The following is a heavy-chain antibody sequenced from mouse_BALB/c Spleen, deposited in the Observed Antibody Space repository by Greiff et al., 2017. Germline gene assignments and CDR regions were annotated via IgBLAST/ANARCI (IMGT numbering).Heavy chain of an antibody. Sequence: DLVKPGASVKLSCKASGYTFTSYWINWIKQRPGQGLEWIGRIAPGSGSTYYNEMFKGKATLTVDTSSSTAYIQLSSLSSEDSAVYFCARSGGSSPYWYFDVWGAGTTVTVAS. J-gene: IGHJ1*01. CDR1: GYTFTSYW. D-gene: IGHD1-1*01. V-gene: IGHV1S41*01. CDR2: IAPGSGST. CDR3: ARSGGSSPYWYFDV.